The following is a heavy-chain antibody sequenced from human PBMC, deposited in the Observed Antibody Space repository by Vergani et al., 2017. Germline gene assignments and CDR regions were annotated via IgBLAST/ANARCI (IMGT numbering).Heavy chain of an antibody. CDR1: GGSISSGSYY. D-gene: IGHD3/OR15-3a*01. CDR3: ARGETRTDWFDP. CDR2: IYTSGST. V-gene: IGHV4-61*02. Sequence: QVQLQESGPGLVKPSQTLSLTCTVSGGSISSGSYYWSWIRQPAGKGLEWIGRIYTSGSTNYNPSLNGRVTIFVDKSKNILSLRLNSVTAADTAVYYCARGETRTDWFDPWGQGTLVTVSS. J-gene: IGHJ5*02.